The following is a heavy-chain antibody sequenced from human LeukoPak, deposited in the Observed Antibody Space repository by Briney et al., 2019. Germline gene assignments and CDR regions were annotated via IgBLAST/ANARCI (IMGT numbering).Heavy chain of an antibody. D-gene: IGHD3-10*01. CDR2: ISSSSSTI. V-gene: IGHV3-48*04. CDR1: GFTFSSYS. J-gene: IGHJ5*02. CDR3: AREGDDYYGSGSYP. Sequence: GGSLRLSCAASGFTFSSYSMNWVRQAPGKGLEWVSYISSSSSTIYYADSVKGRFTISRDNAKNSLYLQMNSLRAEDTAVYYCAREGDDYYGSGSYPWGQGTLVTVSS.